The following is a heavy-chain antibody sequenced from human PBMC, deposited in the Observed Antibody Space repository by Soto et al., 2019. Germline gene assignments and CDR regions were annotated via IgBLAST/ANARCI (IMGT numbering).Heavy chain of an antibody. CDR3: ARHYCSGDNCYYFDY. CDR2: IYYSGST. V-gene: IGHV4-59*08. CDR1: GGSISSYY. Sequence: SETLSLTCTVSGGSISSYYWSWIRQPPGKGLEWIGYIYYSGSTNYNPSLESRVTISIDTSKNQFSLKLSSVTAADTAVYSCARHYCSGDNCYYFDYWGQGTLVTSPQ. J-gene: IGHJ4*02. D-gene: IGHD2-15*01.